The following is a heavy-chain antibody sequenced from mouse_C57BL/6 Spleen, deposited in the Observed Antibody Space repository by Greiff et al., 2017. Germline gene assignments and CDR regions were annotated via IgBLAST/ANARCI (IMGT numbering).Heavy chain of an antibody. J-gene: IGHJ2*01. Sequence: EVQLQQSGAELVKPGASVKLSCTASGFNIKDYYMHWVKQRTEQGLEWIGRIDPEDGETKYAPKFQGKATITADTSSNTAYLQLSSLTSEDTAVYYWARYPLTTVVATDYFDYWGQGTPLTVSS. CDR1: GFNIKDYY. V-gene: IGHV14-2*01. D-gene: IGHD1-1*01. CDR3: ARYPLTTVVATDYFDY. CDR2: IDPEDGET.